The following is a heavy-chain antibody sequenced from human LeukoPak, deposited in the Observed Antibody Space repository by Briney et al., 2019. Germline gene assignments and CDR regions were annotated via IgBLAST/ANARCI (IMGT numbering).Heavy chain of an antibody. CDR2: ISANNGNT. V-gene: IGHV1-18*01. Sequence: ASVKVSCKASGYRFTSFGISWVRQAPGQGLEWVGWISANNGNTYYAQRFQGRLTMTTDISTTTAYMELRSLRSDDTAVYYCARGRNTYDRSSYYYWGQGTLVTVSS. CDR1: GYRFTSFG. J-gene: IGHJ4*02. D-gene: IGHD3-22*01. CDR3: ARGRNTYDRSSYYY.